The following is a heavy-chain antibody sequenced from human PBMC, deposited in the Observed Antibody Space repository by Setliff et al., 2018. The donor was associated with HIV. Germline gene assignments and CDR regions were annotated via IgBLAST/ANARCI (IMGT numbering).Heavy chain of an antibody. CDR3: AREYCSAGSCYSGR. V-gene: IGHV4-4*08. CDR1: GGSISSYY. Sequence: SETLSLTCTVSGGSISSYYWSWIRQPPGKGLEWIGRIYTSGSTYYNPSLKSRITISVDTSKNQFSLKLSSVTAADTAVYYCAREYCSAGSCYSGRWGQGMLVTVSS. CDR2: IYTSGST. D-gene: IGHD2-15*01. J-gene: IGHJ4*02.